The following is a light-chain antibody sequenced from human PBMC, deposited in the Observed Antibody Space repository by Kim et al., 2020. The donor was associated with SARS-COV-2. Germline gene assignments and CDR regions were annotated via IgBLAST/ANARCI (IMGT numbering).Light chain of an antibody. CDR3: NSYTSSSTLV. V-gene: IGLV2-14*04. CDR2: DVS. Sequence: GRSITISCTGTSSDVGGYNYVSWYQQHPGKAPKLMIYDVSQRPSGVSNRFSGSKSGNTASLTISGLQAEDEADYYCNSYTSSSTLVFGGGTQLTVL. J-gene: IGLJ2*01. CDR1: SSDVGGYNY.